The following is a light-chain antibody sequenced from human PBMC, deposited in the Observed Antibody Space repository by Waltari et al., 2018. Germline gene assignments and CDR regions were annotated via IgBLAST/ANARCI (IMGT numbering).Light chain of an antibody. CDR3: QQYGTSTSFT. V-gene: IGKV3-20*01. CDR1: QSVAGSY. J-gene: IGKJ3*01. Sequence: EIVLTQSPGTLSLSPGERATLSCRASQSVAGSYFAWYQQKPGQAPRLLIYGASSRATGIPDRFSGSGSGTDFTLTISRLEPEDFAVYYCQQYGTSTSFTFGPGTKVDIK. CDR2: GAS.